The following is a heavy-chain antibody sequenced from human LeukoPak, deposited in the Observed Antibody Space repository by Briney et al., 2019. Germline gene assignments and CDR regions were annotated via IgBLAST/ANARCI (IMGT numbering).Heavy chain of an antibody. J-gene: IGHJ4*02. CDR2: INHSGST. CDR1: GGSFSGYY. Sequence: KPSETLSLTCAVYGGSFSGYYWSWIRQPPGKGLEWIGEINHSGSTNYNPSLKSRVTISVDTSKNQFSLKLSSVTAADTAVYYCARGSEGAGPEAAGIGSIDYWGQGTLVTVSS. D-gene: IGHD6-13*01. V-gene: IGHV4-34*01. CDR3: ARGSEGAGPEAAGIGSIDY.